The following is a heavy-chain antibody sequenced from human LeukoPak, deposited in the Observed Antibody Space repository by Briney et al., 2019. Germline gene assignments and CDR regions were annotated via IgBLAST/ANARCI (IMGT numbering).Heavy chain of an antibody. D-gene: IGHD5-18*01. J-gene: IGHJ4*02. Sequence: SETLSLTCTVSGGSISSYYWSWIRQPPGKGLEWIGYIYYSGSTNYNPCLKSRVTISVDTSKNQFSLKLSSVTAADTAVYYCARGTPKARGYSYGPLDYWGQGTLVTVSS. CDR2: IYYSGST. V-gene: IGHV4-59*01. CDR1: GGSISSYY. CDR3: ARGTPKARGYSYGPLDY.